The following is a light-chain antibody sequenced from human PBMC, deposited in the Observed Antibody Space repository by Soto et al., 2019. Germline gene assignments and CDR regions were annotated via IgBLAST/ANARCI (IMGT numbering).Light chain of an antibody. CDR3: QQLRMYPST. CDR2: AAS. CDR1: QDIAIY. J-gene: IGKJ4*01. V-gene: IGKV1-9*01. Sequence: IQLTQSPSSLSASVGDRVTITCRASQDIAIYLAWYQQKPGEAPKLLIYAASTLYGGVPSRFSGSGSGTDFALTITSLQDEDFATYYCQQLRMYPSTFGGGTKGEIK.